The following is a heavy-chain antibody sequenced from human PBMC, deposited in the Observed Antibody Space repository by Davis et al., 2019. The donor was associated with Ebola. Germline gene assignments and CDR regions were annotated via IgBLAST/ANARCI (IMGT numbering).Heavy chain of an antibody. V-gene: IGHV4-31*03. CDR3: ARVPRYCSSTSCYYYYYYGMDV. CDR2: IHHSGST. Sequence: SETLSLTCTVSGGSITNGDYSWSWIRQPPGKGLEWIGYIHHSGSTYYNPSLKSRVTISVDTSKNQFSLKLSSVTAADTAVYYCARVPRYCSSTSCYYYYYYGMDVWGQGTTVTVSS. J-gene: IGHJ6*02. D-gene: IGHD2-2*01. CDR1: GGSITNGDYS.